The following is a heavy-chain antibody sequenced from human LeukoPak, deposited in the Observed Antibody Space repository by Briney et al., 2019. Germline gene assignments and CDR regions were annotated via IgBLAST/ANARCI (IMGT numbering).Heavy chain of an antibody. CDR3: AREVDTAMVL. V-gene: IGHV1-18*01. CDR1: GYTFTSYG. D-gene: IGHD5-18*01. J-gene: IGHJ4*02. CDR2: ISAYNGNT. Sequence: ASVKVSCKASGYTFTSYGISWVRQAPGQGLEWMGWISAYNGNTNYAQKLQGRVTITADESTSTAYMELSSLRSEDTAVYYCAREVDTAMVLWGRGTLVTVSS.